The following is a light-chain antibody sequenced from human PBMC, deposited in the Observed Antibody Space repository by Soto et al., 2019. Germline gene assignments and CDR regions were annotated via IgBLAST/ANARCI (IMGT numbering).Light chain of an antibody. V-gene: IGKV1-39*01. CDR2: AAT. J-gene: IGKJ1*01. CDR3: QQSYSNPRT. CDR1: QSISSY. Sequence: DIQMTQSPSSLSASVGERVTITCRASQSISSYLNWYQHKPGKAPNLLIYAATTLQSGVPSRFSGSGSGTDFTLTISSLQPEDFATYYCQQSYSNPRTFGQGTKVDI.